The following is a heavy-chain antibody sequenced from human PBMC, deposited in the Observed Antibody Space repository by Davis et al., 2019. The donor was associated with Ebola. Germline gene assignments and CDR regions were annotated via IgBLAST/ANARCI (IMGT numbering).Heavy chain of an antibody. CDR2: ISGSGGST. D-gene: IGHD4-17*01. V-gene: IGHV3-23*01. CDR1: GFTFSTSA. Sequence: GGSLRLSCVTSGFTFSTSAMNWVRQAPGMGLEWVSTISGSGGSTYYGDSVKGRFTISRDNSKNTLYLQMNSLGAEDTAVYYCAKDSIDYGDFLLYYFDYWGQGTLVTVSS. CDR3: AKDSIDYGDFLLYYFDY. J-gene: IGHJ4*02.